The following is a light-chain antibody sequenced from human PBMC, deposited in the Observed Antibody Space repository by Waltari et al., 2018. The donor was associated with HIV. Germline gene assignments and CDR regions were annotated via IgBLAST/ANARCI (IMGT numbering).Light chain of an antibody. CDR1: SSDVGGYNY. J-gene: IGLJ2*01. CDR2: DVN. V-gene: IGLV2-8*01. Sequence: QSALTQPPSASGSLGQSVTISCTGTSSDVGGYNYVSWYQQYPGEAPKLIIYDVNKRPSGVPDRLSGSKSGNTASLTVSGLQGEDEAQYYCSAYAGSNNLVLFGGGTKLTVL. CDR3: SAYAGSNNLVL.